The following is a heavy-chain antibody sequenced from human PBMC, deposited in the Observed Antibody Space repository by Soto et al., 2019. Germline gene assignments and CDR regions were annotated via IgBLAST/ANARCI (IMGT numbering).Heavy chain of an antibody. CDR1: GFTFSSYG. V-gene: IGHV3-30*18. CDR2: ISYDGINK. Sequence: QVQLVESGGGVVQPGRSLRLSCAASGFTFSSYGMHWVRQAPGKGLEWVAVISYDGINKYYADSVKGRFTISRDNSKNTLYLKMNSLRAEDTAVYYCAKSVYNWNDGLFDYWGQGTLVTVSS. J-gene: IGHJ4*02. CDR3: AKSVYNWNDGLFDY. D-gene: IGHD1-1*01.